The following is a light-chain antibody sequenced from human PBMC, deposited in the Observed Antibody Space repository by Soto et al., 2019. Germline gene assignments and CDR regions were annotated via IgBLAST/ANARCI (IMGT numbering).Light chain of an antibody. CDR2: GAS. CDR1: QSVSSN. CDR3: QHYNNWPPIT. V-gene: IGKV3-15*01. J-gene: IGKJ4*01. Sequence: EIVMTQSPATLSVSPGERATLSCRASQSVSSNLAWYQQKPGQAPRLLMYGASTRATGIPARFSGSGSGTAFTLTISSLQSEDVAVYYCQHYNNWPPITFGGGTKVEIK.